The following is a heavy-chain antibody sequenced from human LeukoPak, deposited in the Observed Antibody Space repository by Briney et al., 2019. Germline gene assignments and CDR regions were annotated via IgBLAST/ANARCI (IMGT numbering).Heavy chain of an antibody. V-gene: IGHV4-34*01. Sequence: PSETLSLTCAVYGGSFSGYYWSWSRQPPGKGLEWIGEINHRGSTNYNPSLKSRVTISVDTSKNQFSLKLSPVTAADTAVYYCASEPYSSSSGPDYWGQGTLVTVSS. CDR2: INHRGST. CDR1: GGSFSGYY. J-gene: IGHJ4*02. CDR3: ASEPYSSSSGPDY. D-gene: IGHD6-6*01.